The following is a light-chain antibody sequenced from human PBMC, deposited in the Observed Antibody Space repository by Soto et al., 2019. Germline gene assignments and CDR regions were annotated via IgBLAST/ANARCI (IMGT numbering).Light chain of an antibody. Sequence: QSVLTQPPSVSGSPGQSVAISCTGTSSDVGGSNGVSWYQQPPGTAPKLMIYDVSNRPSGVPDRFSGSKSGNTASLTISGLQAEDEGDYYCSSYTSSSTYVFETGTKVTVL. CDR1: SSDVGGSNG. V-gene: IGLV2-18*02. CDR2: DVS. J-gene: IGLJ1*01. CDR3: SSYTSSSTYV.